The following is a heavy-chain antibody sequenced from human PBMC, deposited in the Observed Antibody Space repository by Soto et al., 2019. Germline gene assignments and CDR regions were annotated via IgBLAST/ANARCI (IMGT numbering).Heavy chain of an antibody. CDR3: ARSENYVGAFDI. Sequence: QVQRVQSGAEVKKPGSSVKVSCKASGGTFSSYAISWVRQAPGQGLEWMGGIIPIFCTANYAQKCQGRVTITADESTSTAYMELSSLSSEDTAVYYCARSENYVGAFDIWGQGTMVTVS. CDR1: GGTFSSYA. J-gene: IGHJ3*02. V-gene: IGHV1-69*01. CDR2: IIPIFCTA. D-gene: IGHD1-7*01.